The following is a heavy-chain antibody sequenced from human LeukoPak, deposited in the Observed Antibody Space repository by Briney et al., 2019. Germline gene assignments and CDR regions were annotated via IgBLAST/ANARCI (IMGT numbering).Heavy chain of an antibody. D-gene: IGHD3-10*01. CDR2: ILPSGTP. Sequence: PSETLSLTCTVSGDSMSSFYWNWIRQPAGKGREWIGRILPSGTPFSIPSRRSRLTLSLDTSNNQFSPRLNSVTAAGTAVYYCARANYYGSGKKDLDYWGQGTLVTVSS. CDR3: ARANYYGSGKKDLDY. V-gene: IGHV4-4*07. J-gene: IGHJ4*02. CDR1: GDSMSSFY.